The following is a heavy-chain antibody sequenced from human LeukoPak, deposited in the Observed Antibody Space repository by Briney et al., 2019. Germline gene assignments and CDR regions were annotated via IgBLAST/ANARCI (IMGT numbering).Heavy chain of an antibody. Sequence: SETLSLTCTVSDASISGYYWSWIRQPPGKGLEWIGSIHFSGSTNYNPSLKSRVTISVDTSKNQLSLKLSSVTAADTAVYYCARDLGGIYFDYWGQGTLVTVSS. V-gene: IGHV4-59*01. CDR1: DASISGYY. CDR2: IHFSGST. D-gene: IGHD1-26*01. J-gene: IGHJ4*02. CDR3: ARDLGGIYFDY.